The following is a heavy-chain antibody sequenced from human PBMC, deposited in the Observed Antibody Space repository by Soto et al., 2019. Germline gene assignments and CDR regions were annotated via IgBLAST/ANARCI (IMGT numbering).Heavy chain of an antibody. J-gene: IGHJ6*02. CDR3: ARFGVRGSQLVSRAAAGEWDYYGMDV. CDR1: GGSVSSGNYY. CDR2: IYYTGST. V-gene: IGHV4-61*01. Sequence: ASETLSLTCTVSGGSVSSGNYYWSWIRQPPGKGLEWIGFIYYTGSTSYNPSLKSRVTISMDTSKNQFSLKLSSVTAADTAVYYCARFGVRGSQLVSRAAAGEWDYYGMDVWGQGTTVTVSS. D-gene: IGHD6-13*01.